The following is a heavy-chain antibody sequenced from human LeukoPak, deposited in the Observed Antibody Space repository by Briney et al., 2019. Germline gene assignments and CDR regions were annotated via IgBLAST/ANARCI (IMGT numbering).Heavy chain of an antibody. CDR3: ARGGYGSGPKTPRKGMDV. J-gene: IGHJ6*02. D-gene: IGHD3-10*01. Sequence: SRTLSLTCAISGDSVSSNSAAWNWIRQSPSRGLEWLGRTYYRSKWYNDYAVSVKSRITINPDTSKNQFSLQLNSVTPEDTAVYYCARGGYGSGPKTPRKGMDVWGQGTTVTVSS. V-gene: IGHV6-1*01. CDR2: TYYRSKWYN. CDR1: GDSVSSNSAA.